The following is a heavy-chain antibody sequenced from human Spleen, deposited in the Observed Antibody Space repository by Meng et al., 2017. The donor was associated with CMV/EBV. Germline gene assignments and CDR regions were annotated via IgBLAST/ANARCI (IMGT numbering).Heavy chain of an antibody. CDR1: GGSISSSSFY. V-gene: IGHV4-39*07. CDR2: IYYNGIT. CDR3: ARGFAFWCACYFDN. Sequence: GSLRLPRTVSGGSISSSSFYWGWIRQPPGKGLEWLGSIYYNGITYYSPSLENRVTISVDTSKNQFSLRLKSMTAADTAVYYCARGFAFWCACYFDNWGQGTLVTVSS. J-gene: IGHJ4*02. D-gene: IGHD3-3*01.